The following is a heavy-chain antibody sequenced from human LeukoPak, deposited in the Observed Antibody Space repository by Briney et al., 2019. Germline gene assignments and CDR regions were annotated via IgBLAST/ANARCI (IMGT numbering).Heavy chain of an antibody. CDR1: GGSISSYY. CDR2: IYYSGST. D-gene: IGHD4-17*01. V-gene: IGHV4-59*01. CDR3: ARDLSVTTGYFDY. Sequence: SETLSLTCTVSGGSISSYYWSWIRQPPGKGLEWIGYIYYSGSTNYNPSLKSRVTISVDTSKNQFSLKLSSVTAADTAVYYCARDLSVTTGYFDYWGQGTLVTVSS. J-gene: IGHJ4*02.